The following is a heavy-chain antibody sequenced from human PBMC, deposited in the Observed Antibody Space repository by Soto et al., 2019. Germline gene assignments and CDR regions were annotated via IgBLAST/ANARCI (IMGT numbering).Heavy chain of an antibody. D-gene: IGHD5-12*01. CDR2: ISYDGSKK. Sequence: GGSVRLSCAASGFIFSSYGMHWVRQVPGKGLEWVAVISYDGSKKYYADSVKGRFTISRDNSKNTLYLQMNSLRAEDTAVYYCAKDVYSGYDQEYYFDYWGQGTLVTVS. CDR1: GFIFSSYG. CDR3: AKDVYSGYDQEYYFDY. J-gene: IGHJ4*02. V-gene: IGHV3-30*18.